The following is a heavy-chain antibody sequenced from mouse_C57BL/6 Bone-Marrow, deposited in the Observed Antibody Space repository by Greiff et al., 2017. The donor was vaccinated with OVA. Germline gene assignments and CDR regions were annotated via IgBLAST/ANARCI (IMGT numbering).Heavy chain of an antibody. V-gene: IGHV1-7*01. J-gene: IGHJ3*01. D-gene: IGHD1-1*01. CDR3: ARSYGSSPWFAY. CDR2: INPSSGYT. Sequence: VQLQQSGAELAKPGASVKLSCKASGYTFTSYWMHWVKQRPGRGLEWIGYINPSSGYTKYNQKFKDKATLTAEKSSSTAYMQLSSLTYEDSAVYYCARSYGSSPWFAYWGQGTLVTVSA. CDR1: GYTFTSYW.